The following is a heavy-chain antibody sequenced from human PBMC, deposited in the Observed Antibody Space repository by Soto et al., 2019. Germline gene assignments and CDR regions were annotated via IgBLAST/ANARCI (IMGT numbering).Heavy chain of an antibody. J-gene: IGHJ3*02. V-gene: IGHV3-15*07. CDR2: IKSKTDGGTT. D-gene: IGHD6-25*01. CDR3: TTDGGIAANGAFDI. Sequence: GGSLRLSCAASGFTFSNAWMNWVRQAPGKGLEWVGRIKSKTDGGTTDYAAPVKGRFTISRDDSKNTLYLQMNSLKTEDTAVYYCTTDGGIAANGAFDIWGQGTMVTVSS. CDR1: GFTFSNAW.